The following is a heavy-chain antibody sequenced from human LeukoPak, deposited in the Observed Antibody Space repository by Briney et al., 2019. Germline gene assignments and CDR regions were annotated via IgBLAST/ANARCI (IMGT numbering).Heavy chain of an antibody. J-gene: IGHJ4*02. CDR1: GGTFSSYA. Sequence: ASVNVSCKASGGTFSSYAISWVRQAPGQGLEWMGGIIPIFGTANYAQKFQGRVTITTDESTSTAYMELSSLRSEDTAVYYCAREYCSSTSCYRYYFDYWGQGTLVTVSS. CDR2: IIPIFGTA. D-gene: IGHD2-2*01. V-gene: IGHV1-69*05. CDR3: AREYCSSTSCYRYYFDY.